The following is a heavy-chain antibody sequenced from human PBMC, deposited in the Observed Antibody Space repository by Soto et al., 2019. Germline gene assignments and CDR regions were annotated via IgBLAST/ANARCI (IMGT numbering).Heavy chain of an antibody. Sequence: GASVKVSCKASGYTFTSYGISWVRQAPGQGLEWMGWISAYNGNTNYAQKLQGRVTMTTDTSTSTAYMELRSLRSDDTAVYYCARDVSMITFGGVIVTYHWYFDLWGRGPLVTVSS. D-gene: IGHD3-16*02. CDR3: ARDVSMITFGGVIVTYHWYFDL. CDR1: GYTFTSYG. V-gene: IGHV1-18*01. J-gene: IGHJ2*01. CDR2: ISAYNGNT.